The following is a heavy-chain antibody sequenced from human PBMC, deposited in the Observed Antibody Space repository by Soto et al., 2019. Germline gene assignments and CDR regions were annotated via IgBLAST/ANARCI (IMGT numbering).Heavy chain of an antibody. CDR2: IYHSGST. V-gene: IGHV4-4*02. Sequence: QVQLQESGPGLVKPSGTLSLTCAVSGGSISSSNWWSWVRQPPGKGLEWIGEIYHSGSTNYNPSLEGRITISVDKSKNRFSLKLSSVTAADTAVYYCARSRQQLDGTGPFDYWGQGTLVTVSS. CDR1: GGSISSSNW. J-gene: IGHJ4*02. CDR3: ARSRQQLDGTGPFDY. D-gene: IGHD6-13*01.